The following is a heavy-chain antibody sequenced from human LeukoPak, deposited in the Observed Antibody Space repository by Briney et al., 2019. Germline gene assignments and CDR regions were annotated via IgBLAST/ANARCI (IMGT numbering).Heavy chain of an antibody. V-gene: IGHV4-4*07. D-gene: IGHD2-15*01. CDR3: ATLSGGSWNWYFDL. CDR1: GGSISSYY. J-gene: IGHJ2*01. CDR2: IYTSGST. Sequence: ASETLSLTCTVSGGSISSYYWSWIRQPAGKGLEWIGRIYTSGSTNYNPSLKSRVTMSVDTSKNQFSLKLSSVTAADTAVYYCATLSGGSWNWYFDLWGRGTLVTVSS.